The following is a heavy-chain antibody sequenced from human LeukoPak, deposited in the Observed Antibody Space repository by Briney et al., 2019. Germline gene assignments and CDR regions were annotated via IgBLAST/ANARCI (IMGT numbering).Heavy chain of an antibody. D-gene: IGHD1/OR15-1a*01. CDR2: VSGGGDFA. V-gene: IGHV3-23*01. Sequence: PGGSLRLSCAASGFAFSSYPMTWVRQAPGKGLEWVSSVSGGGDFAYYADSVKGRFTISRDNSKNTLYLLMISLRVEDTAVYYCSRREQRGGWFPFYPWGQGTPVTGFS. J-gene: IGHJ5*02. CDR3: SRREQRGGWFPFYP. CDR1: GFAFSSYP.